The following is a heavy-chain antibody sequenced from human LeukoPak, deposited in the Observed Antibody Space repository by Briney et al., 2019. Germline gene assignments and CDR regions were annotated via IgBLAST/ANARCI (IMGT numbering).Heavy chain of an antibody. J-gene: IGHJ5*02. CDR1: GFTFSSYG. Sequence: GRSLRLSCAASGFTFSSYGMHWVRQAPGKGLEWVAVIWYDGSNKYYADSVKGRFTISRDNSKNTLYLQMNSLRAEDTAVYYCARGGKLAYYYGSGSYRSWFDPWGQGTLVTVSS. D-gene: IGHD3-10*01. V-gene: IGHV3-33*01. CDR3: ARGGKLAYYYGSGSYRSWFDP. CDR2: IWYDGSNK.